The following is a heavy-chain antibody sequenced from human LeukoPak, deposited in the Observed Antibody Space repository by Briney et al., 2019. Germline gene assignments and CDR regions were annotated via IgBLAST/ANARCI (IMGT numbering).Heavy chain of an antibody. J-gene: IGHJ4*02. V-gene: IGHV3-23*01. Sequence: GGSLRLSCAASVFTFSSYAMSCVRQAPGKGLECVSPLSGRVGSTYYADSVKGRFTISTEKSNNTLYLQINTLRAEDTAVYYCAKGTSSSWYKSFYYFDDWGQRTLVTVSS. CDR3: AKGTSSSWYKSFYYFDD. CDR1: VFTFSSYA. D-gene: IGHD6-13*01. CDR2: LSGRVGST.